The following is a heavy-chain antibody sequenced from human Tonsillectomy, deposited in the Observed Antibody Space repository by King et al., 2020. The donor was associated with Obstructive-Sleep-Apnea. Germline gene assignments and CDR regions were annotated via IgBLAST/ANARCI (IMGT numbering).Heavy chain of an antibody. Sequence: QLVQSGAEVKKPGASVKVSCKASGYTFTSYYMHWVRQAPGQGLEWMGIINPSGGSTSYAQKFQGRVTITRDTSTSTVYMELSSLRSEDTAVYYCARLGGYCSGGSCYFYYYYYGMDVWGQGTTVTVSS. CDR1: GYTFTSYY. J-gene: IGHJ6*02. CDR3: ARLGGYCSGGSCYFYYYYYGMDV. V-gene: IGHV1-46*01. D-gene: IGHD2-15*01. CDR2: INPSGGST.